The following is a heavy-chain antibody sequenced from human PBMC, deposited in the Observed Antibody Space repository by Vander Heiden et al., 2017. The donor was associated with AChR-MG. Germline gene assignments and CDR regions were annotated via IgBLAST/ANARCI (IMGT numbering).Heavy chain of an antibody. CDR2: IKQDGSEK. CDR1: GFTFRSYS. CDR3: ARHSSGWLEGYYYYGMDV. J-gene: IGHJ6*02. Sequence: EVQLVESGGGLVQPGGSLRLSCAASGFTFRSYSVSWVRQAPGKGLEWVANIKQDGSEKYYVDSVKGRFTISRDNAKNSLYLQMNSLRAEDTAVYYCARHSSGWLEGYYYYGMDVWGQGTTVTVSS. D-gene: IGHD6-19*01. V-gene: IGHV3-7*01.